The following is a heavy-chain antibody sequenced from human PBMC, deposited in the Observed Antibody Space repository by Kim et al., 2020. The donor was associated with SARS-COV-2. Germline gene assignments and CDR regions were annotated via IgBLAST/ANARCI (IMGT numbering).Heavy chain of an antibody. CDR1: GFTFSFYN. Sequence: GGSLRLSCAASGFTFSFYNMNWVRQAPGKGLEWVSFISSTSSSIYYADSVKGRFTISRDNAKNSLYLQMNSVRDEDTAVYYCARFSGTPSQDIDYWGQGTLVTVSS. CDR3: ARFSGTPSQDIDY. CDR2: ISSTSSSI. V-gene: IGHV3-48*02. D-gene: IGHD2-15*01. J-gene: IGHJ4*02.